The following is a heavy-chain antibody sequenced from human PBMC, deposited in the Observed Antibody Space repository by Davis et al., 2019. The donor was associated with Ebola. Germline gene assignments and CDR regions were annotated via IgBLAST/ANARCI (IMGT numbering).Heavy chain of an antibody. J-gene: IGHJ6*02. CDR1: GFAFSSFG. CDR3: ARDFRSTGYFYYGMDV. D-gene: IGHD3-3*01. CDR2: MRYSESDT. V-gene: IGHV3-30*02. Sequence: GESLKISCAASGFAFSSFGMHWVRQAPGKGLEWLAFMRYSESDTHYADSVKGRFTISRDNAKNTLYLQMNSLRPEDTAVYFCARDFRSTGYFYYGMDVWGQGTTVTVSS.